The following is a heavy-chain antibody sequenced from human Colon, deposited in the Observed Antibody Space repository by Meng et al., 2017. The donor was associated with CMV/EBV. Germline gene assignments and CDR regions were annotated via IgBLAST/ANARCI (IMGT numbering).Heavy chain of an antibody. CDR1: GDSTSSGGYY. J-gene: IGHJ5*02. CDR3: ARVPLTGYNWFDP. D-gene: IGHD3-9*01. CDR2: ISYSGTT. Sequence: SGDSTSSGGYYWSWIRQPPGKGLEWIGYISYSGTTYYTPSLKSRITISIDTSKNEFSLKLSAVTAADTAVFYCARVPLTGYNWFDPWGQGTLVTVSS. V-gene: IGHV4-30-4*01.